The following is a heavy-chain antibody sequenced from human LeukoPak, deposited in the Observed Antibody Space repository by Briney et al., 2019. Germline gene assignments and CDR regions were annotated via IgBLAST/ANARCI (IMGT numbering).Heavy chain of an antibody. J-gene: IGHJ4*02. Sequence: PGGSLRLSCAASGFTFSSYSMNWVRQAPGKGLEWVSSISSSSSYIYYADSVKGRFTISRDNAKNSLYLQMNSLRAEDTAVYYCARDGGLYSGSYYFDYWGQGTLVTVSS. CDR2: ISSSSSYI. CDR1: GFTFSSYS. D-gene: IGHD1-26*01. CDR3: ARDGGLYSGSYYFDY. V-gene: IGHV3-21*01.